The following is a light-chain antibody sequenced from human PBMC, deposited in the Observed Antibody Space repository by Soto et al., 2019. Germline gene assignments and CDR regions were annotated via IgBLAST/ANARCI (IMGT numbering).Light chain of an antibody. Sequence: EIVLTQSPGTLSLSPGERATLSCRASQSVSSSYLAWYQQQPGQAPRLLIYGASSRATGIPDRFSGSGAGEDSRLTISRLEADDAAEYYRQQYGSSPWTFGQGTKVEIK. V-gene: IGKV3-20*01. CDR2: GAS. CDR1: QSVSSSY. J-gene: IGKJ1*01. CDR3: QQYGSSPWT.